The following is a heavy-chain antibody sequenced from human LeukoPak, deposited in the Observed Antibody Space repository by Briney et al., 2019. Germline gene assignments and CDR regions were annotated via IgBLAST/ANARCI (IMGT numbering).Heavy chain of an antibody. CDR2: INPSGGST. V-gene: IGHV1-46*01. J-gene: IGHJ4*02. CDR3: ARGLGRYDFWSGYYVTLFDY. Sequence: ASVKVSCKASGYTFTSYYMHWVRQAPGQGLEWMGIINPSGGSTSYAQKFQGRVTMTRDTSISTAYMELSSLRSEDTAVYYCARGLGRYDFWSGYYVTLFDYWGQGTLVTVSS. D-gene: IGHD3-3*01. CDR1: GYTFTSYY.